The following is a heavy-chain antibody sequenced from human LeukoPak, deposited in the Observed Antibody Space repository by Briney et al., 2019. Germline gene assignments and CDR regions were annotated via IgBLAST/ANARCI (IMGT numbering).Heavy chain of an antibody. V-gene: IGHV4-39*01. D-gene: IGHD4-17*01. CDR1: GGSISSSSYY. J-gene: IGHJ5*02. Sequence: PSETLSLTCTVSGGSISSSSYYWGWIRQPPGKGLEWIGSIYYSGSTYYNPSLKSRVTISVDTSKNQFSLKLSSVAAADTAVYYCANNYGDYEYNRFDPWGQGTLVTVSS. CDR3: ANNYGDYEYNRFDP. CDR2: IYYSGST.